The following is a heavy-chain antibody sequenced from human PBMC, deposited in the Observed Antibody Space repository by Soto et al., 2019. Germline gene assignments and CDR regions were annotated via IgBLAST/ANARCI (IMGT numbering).Heavy chain of an antibody. V-gene: IGHV3-7*01. J-gene: IGHJ6*02. D-gene: IGHD6-13*01. CDR3: ARIASAGRGWDV. Sequence: EVQLVESGGGLVQPGGSLRLSCAASGFTFSSYWMSWVRQAPVKGLEWVGNIKQDGSEKNYVDFMEGRFTISRDNAENSLYLQMNSLRAEDTAVYYCARIASAGRGWDVWGQGTTGGVSS. CDR2: IKQDGSEK. CDR1: GFTFSSYW.